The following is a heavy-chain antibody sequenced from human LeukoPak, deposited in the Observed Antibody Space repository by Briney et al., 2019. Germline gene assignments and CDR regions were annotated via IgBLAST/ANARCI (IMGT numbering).Heavy chain of an antibody. D-gene: IGHD4-17*01. V-gene: IGHV3-20*04. Sequence: GGSLRLSCAASGFTFDDYGMSWVRQAPGKGLEWVSGINWNGGSTGYADSVRGRFTISRDNSKNTVFLDMNNMRADDTAVYFCVKDNYADYASGGVDWYFDLWGRGTLVTVSS. J-gene: IGHJ2*01. CDR2: INWNGGST. CDR1: GFTFDDYG. CDR3: VKDNYADYASGGVDWYFDL.